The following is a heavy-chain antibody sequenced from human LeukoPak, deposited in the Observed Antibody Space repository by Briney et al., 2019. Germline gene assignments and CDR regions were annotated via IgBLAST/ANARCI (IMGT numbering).Heavy chain of an antibody. CDR3: ARSGDTATYYFDY. D-gene: IGHD5-18*01. CDR1: GYSISRGYY. Sequence: SETLSLTCAVSGYSISRGYYWGWIRQPPGKGLEWIGSIYHSGSTYYNPSLKSRVTISVDTSKNQFSLKLSSVTAADTAVYYCARSGDTATYYFDYWGQGTLVTVSS. CDR2: IYHSGST. V-gene: IGHV4-38-2*01. J-gene: IGHJ4*02.